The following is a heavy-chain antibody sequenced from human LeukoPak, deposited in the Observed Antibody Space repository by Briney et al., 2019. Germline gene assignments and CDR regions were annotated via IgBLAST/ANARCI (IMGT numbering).Heavy chain of an antibody. D-gene: IGHD3-10*01. Sequence: SEALSLTCTVSGGSISSGGYYWSWIRQHPGKGLEWIGYIYYSGSTNYNPSLKSRVTISVDTSKNQFSLKLSSVTAADTAVYYCAKTYYYGSGNHIGPNWFDPWGQGTLVTVSS. CDR2: IYYSGST. CDR3: AKTYYYGSGNHIGPNWFDP. CDR1: GGSISSGGYY. V-gene: IGHV4-61*08. J-gene: IGHJ5*02.